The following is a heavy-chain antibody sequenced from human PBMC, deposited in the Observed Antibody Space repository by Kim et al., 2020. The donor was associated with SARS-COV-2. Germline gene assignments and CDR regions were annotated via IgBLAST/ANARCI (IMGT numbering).Heavy chain of an antibody. CDR2: ISYDGSNK. D-gene: IGHD4-17*01. J-gene: IGHJ3*01. V-gene: IGHV3-30*18. CDR1: GFTFSSYG. Sequence: GGSLRLSCAASGFTFSSYGMHWVRQAPGKGLEWVAVISYDGSNKYYADSVKGRFTISRDNSKNTLYLQMNSLRAEDTAVYYCAKGVGGYDIYGDYQIDA. CDR3: AKGVGGYDIYGDYQIDA.